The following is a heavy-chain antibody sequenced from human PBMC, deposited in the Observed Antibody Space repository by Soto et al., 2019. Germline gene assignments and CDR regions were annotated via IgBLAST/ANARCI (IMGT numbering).Heavy chain of an antibody. V-gene: IGHV3-30*18. CDR3: VKGEQWLVGGGYFDS. Sequence: QVQLVESGGGVVQPGRSLRLSCAASGFTFSDYGMHWVRQAPGKGLEWVAVISYDGSNAYYADSVKGRFTISRDNSMNTLYLQMSSLRTQDTAVYYSVKGEQWLVGGGYFDSWGQGTLVTVTS. J-gene: IGHJ4*02. CDR2: ISYDGSNA. CDR1: GFTFSDYG. D-gene: IGHD6-19*01.